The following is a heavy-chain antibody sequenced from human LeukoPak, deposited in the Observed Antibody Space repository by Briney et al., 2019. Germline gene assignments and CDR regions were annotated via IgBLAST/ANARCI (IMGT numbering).Heavy chain of an antibody. V-gene: IGHV3-53*01. D-gene: IGHD3-10*01. CDR1: GFTVSSNY. J-gene: IGHJ6*03. Sequence: GGSLRLSCAASGFTVSSNYMSWVRQAPGKGLEWVSVMYSGGSAYYADSVKGRFTFSRDNSKNTLYLQMNSLRADDTAVYYCARDYGSKGIDVWGKGTTVTVSS. CDR2: MYSGGSA. CDR3: ARDYGSKGIDV.